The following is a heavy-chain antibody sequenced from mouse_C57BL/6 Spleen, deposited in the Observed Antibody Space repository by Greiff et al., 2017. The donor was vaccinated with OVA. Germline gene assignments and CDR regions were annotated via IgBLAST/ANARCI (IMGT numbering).Heavy chain of an antibody. V-gene: IGHV1-53*01. D-gene: IGHD2-2*01. Sequence: QVQLQQSGTELVKPGASVKLSCKASGYTFTSYWMHWVKQRPGQGLEWIGNINPSNGGTNYNEKFKSKATLTVAKSSITAYMQLSSLTSEDSAVYFCARAGYAGPFDYWGQGTTLTVSS. CDR1: GYTFTSYW. CDR3: ARAGYAGPFDY. J-gene: IGHJ2*01. CDR2: INPSNGGT.